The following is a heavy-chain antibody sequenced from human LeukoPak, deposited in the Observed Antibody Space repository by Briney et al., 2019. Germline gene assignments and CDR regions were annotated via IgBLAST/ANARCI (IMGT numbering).Heavy chain of an antibody. V-gene: IGHV4-39*01. CDR3: ARHFYDSSGYYYSDEGVYYFDY. J-gene: IGHJ4*02. Sequence: PSETLSLTCTVSGRSISSTSYYWGWIRQPPGRGLEWIGSIYYSGSTYYNPSLKSRVTISVDTSKKQFSLKLSSVTAADTAVYYCARHFYDSSGYYYSDEGVYYFDYWGQGTLVTVSS. CDR2: IYYSGST. CDR1: GRSISSTSYY. D-gene: IGHD3-22*01.